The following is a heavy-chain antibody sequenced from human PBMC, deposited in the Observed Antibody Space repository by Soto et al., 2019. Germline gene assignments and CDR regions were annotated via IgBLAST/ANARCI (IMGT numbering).Heavy chain of an antibody. CDR1: GGSISGYY. CDR2: MYYGGRT. V-gene: IGHV4-59*08. J-gene: IGHJ5*02. D-gene: IGHD2-15*01. CDR3: ARGTPSPLIVRSSRGPWFDP. Sequence: SETLYLPCTDSGGSISGYYWSWLRQPPGKGLEWIGYMYYGGRTNYNPSLKSRVTISVDTSKMQVSLKLSSVTAADTAVYFCARGTPSPLIVRSSRGPWFDPWGQGTLVTVS.